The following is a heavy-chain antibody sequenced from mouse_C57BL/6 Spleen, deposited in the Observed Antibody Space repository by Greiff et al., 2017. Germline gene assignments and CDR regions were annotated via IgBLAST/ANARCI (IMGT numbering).Heavy chain of an antibody. CDR2: IWRGGST. J-gene: IGHJ4*01. D-gene: IGHD2-5*01. CDR1: GFSLTSYG. CDR3: AKGGYSNYGAMDY. V-gene: IGHV2-5*01. Sequence: VQLQQSGPGLVQPSQSLSITCTVSGFSLTSYGVHWVRQSPGKGLEWLGVIWRGGSTDYNAAFMSRLSITKDNSKSQVFFKMNSLQADDTAIYYCAKGGYSNYGAMDYWGQGTSVTVSS.